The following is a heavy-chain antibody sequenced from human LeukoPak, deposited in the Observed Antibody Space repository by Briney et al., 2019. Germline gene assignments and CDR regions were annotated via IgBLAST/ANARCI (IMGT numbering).Heavy chain of an antibody. V-gene: IGHV1-2*02. CDR2: IYPNSGGT. D-gene: IGHD3-22*01. Sequence: ASVKVSCKASGYTFTGYYMHWVRQAPGQGLEWMGWIYPNSGGTNYAQKFQERVTITRDMSTSTAYMELSSLRSEDTAVYYCAAVLRRPGRANYYDSSGYEPFDYWGQGTLVTVSS. CDR1: GYTFTGYY. CDR3: AAVLRRPGRANYYDSSGYEPFDY. J-gene: IGHJ4*02.